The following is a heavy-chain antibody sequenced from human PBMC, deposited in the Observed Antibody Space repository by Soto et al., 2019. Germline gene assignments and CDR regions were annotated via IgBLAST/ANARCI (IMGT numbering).Heavy chain of an antibody. CDR2: MNPNSGNT. D-gene: IGHD3-22*01. CDR1: GYTFTSYD. V-gene: IGHV1-8*01. CDR3: ARGRYYYDSARALHSEY. J-gene: IGHJ4*02. Sequence: GASVKVSCKASGYTFTSYDINWVRQATGQGLEWMGWMNPNSGNTNYAQKFQGRVTMTRDTSISTAYMELSSLRSEDTAVYYCARGRYYYDSARALHSEYWGQGTQVTVSS.